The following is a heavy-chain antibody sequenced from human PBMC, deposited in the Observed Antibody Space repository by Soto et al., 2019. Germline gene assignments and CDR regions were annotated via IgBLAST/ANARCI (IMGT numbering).Heavy chain of an antibody. CDR1: GFTFSSYG. CDR2: IWYDGSNK. Sequence: GGSLRLSCAASGFTFSSYGMHWVRQAPGKGLEWVAVIWYDGSNKYYADSVKGRFTISRDNSKNTLYLQMNSLRAEDTAVYYCARDRAAAGRPLDYWGQGTLVTVSS. J-gene: IGHJ4*02. V-gene: IGHV3-33*01. D-gene: IGHD6-13*01. CDR3: ARDRAAAGRPLDY.